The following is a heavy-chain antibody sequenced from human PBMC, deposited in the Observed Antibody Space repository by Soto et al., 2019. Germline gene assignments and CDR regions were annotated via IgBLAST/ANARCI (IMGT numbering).Heavy chain of an antibody. J-gene: IGHJ4*02. V-gene: IGHV4-34*01. D-gene: IGHD6-6*01. Sequence: PSETLSLTCAVYGGSFSDYYWSWIRQPPGKGLEWIGEINHIGSTNYNPSLKSRATISLDTSKKQFSLKLRSVTAADTAVYYCAGSTRPLKDDFKLGHSSSSYGPHNYCGQGTMVTVAS. CDR3: AGSTRPLKDDFKLGHSSSSYGPHNY. CDR1: GGSFSDYY. CDR2: INHIGST.